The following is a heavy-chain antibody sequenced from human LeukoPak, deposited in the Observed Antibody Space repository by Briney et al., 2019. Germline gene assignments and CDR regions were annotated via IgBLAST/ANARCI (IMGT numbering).Heavy chain of an antibody. D-gene: IGHD2-15*01. J-gene: IGHJ4*02. Sequence: SETLSLTCTVSGDSITNYFWSWIRQPPGKGLEWIGYIYYTGNTNYKPSLKSRVTMSVDTSTNQFSLRLRSVTAADTAVYYCARGRVAYSAYYFDYWGRRTLVTVSS. CDR1: GDSITNYF. CDR2: IYYTGNT. V-gene: IGHV4-59*01. CDR3: ARGRVAYSAYYFDY.